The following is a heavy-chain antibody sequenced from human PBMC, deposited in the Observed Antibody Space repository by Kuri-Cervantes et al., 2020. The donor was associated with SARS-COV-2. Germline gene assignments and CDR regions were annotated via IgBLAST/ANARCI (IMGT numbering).Heavy chain of an antibody. J-gene: IGHJ4*02. V-gene: IGHV3-49*04. CDR1: GFTFGDYA. CDR3: TREDFWSGYYTH. Sequence: GESLKISCTASGFTFGDYAMSWVRQAPGKGLEWVGFIRSKAYGGTTEYAASVKGRFTISRDDSKSIAYLQMNSLKTEDTAVYYCTREDFWSGYYTHWGQGTLVTVSS. CDR2: IRSKAYGGTT. D-gene: IGHD3-3*01.